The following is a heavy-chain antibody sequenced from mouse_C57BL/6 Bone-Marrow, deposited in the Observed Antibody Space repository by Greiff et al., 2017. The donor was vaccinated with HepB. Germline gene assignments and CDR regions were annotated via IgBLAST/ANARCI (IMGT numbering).Heavy chain of an antibody. CDR1: GYTFTDYY. D-gene: IGHD2-4*01. J-gene: IGHJ2*01. CDR3: ARSGIYYEDY. Sequence: EVKLQQSGPELVKPGASVKISCKASGYTFTDYYMNWVKQSHGKSLEWIGDINPNNGGTSYNQKFKGKATLTVDKSSSTAYMELRSLTSEDSAVYYCARSGIYYEDYWGQGTTLTVSS. V-gene: IGHV1-26*01. CDR2: INPNNGGT.